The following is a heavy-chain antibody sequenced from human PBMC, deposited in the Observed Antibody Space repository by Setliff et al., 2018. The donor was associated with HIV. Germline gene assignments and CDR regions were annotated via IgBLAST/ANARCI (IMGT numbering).Heavy chain of an antibody. V-gene: IGHV2-5*01. Sequence: SGPTLVNPTQALTLXXXXSGXXXRNKGMGWGWISKPPGKALEWLAXIYWNEDKFYSPSLKSRLTITKDTSKNQVVLTMTNIXPVDXXXNYXAHRLHFRXXXXXDYFDXXXQGXLXTXSS. CDR3: AHRLHFRXXXXXDYFDX. CDR2: IYWNEDK. J-gene: IGHJ4*02. CDR1: GXXXRNKGMG.